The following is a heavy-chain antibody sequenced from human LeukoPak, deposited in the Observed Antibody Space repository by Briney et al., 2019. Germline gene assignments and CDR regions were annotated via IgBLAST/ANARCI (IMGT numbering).Heavy chain of an antibody. CDR3: ARWSRNFDDWFDP. CDR2: ISAYNGNT. D-gene: IGHD3-9*01. J-gene: IGHJ5*02. V-gene: IGHV1-18*01. CDR1: GYTFTNYG. Sequence: ASVKVSCKASGYTFTNYGVIWVRQAPGQGLEWMGWISAYNGNTNYAQTLQGRVTMTTDTSTTTAYMELRSLNSDDTAVYYCARWSRNFDDWFDPWGQGTLVTVSS.